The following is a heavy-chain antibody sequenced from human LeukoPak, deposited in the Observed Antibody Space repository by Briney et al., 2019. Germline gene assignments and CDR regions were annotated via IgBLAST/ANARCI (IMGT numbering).Heavy chain of an antibody. D-gene: IGHD6-19*01. J-gene: IGHJ4*02. CDR3: ASSGWKTGYFDY. Sequence: PSETLSLTCAVSGDSISSSNWWSWVRQPPGKGLEWIGEIYHSGSTNYNPSLKSRVTISVDKSKNQFSVKLSSVTAADTAVYYCASSGWKTGYFDYWGLGALVIVSS. CDR1: GDSISSSNW. CDR2: IYHSGST. V-gene: IGHV4-4*02.